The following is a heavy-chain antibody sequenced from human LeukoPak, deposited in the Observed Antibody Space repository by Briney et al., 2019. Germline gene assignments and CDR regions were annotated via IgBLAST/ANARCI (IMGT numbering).Heavy chain of an antibody. CDR3: AREPGGEEYRDYYYYYMDV. J-gene: IGHJ6*03. CDR1: GYTFTSYY. Sequence: ASVKVSCKASGYTFTSYYMHWVRQAPGQGLEWMGIINPSGGSTSYAQKFQGRVTMTRDMSTSTVYMELSSLRSEDTAVYYCAREPGGEEYRDYYYYYMDVWGKGTTVTVSS. D-gene: IGHD2-21*01. CDR2: INPSGGST. V-gene: IGHV1-46*01.